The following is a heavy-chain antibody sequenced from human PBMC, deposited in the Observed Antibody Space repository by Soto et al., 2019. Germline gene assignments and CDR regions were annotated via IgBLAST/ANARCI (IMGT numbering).Heavy chain of an antibody. Sequence: SETLSLTCAVSGYSISSGYYWGWIRQPPGKGLEWIGSIYHSGSIYYNPSLKSRVSISVDTSKNHFSLKLSSVTAADTAVYYCARGKGHTGLNCFDPRGQGTLVTVSS. J-gene: IGHJ5*02. D-gene: IGHD2-21*02. CDR2: IYHSGSI. V-gene: IGHV4-38-2*01. CDR1: GYSISSGYY. CDR3: ARGKGHTGLNCFDP.